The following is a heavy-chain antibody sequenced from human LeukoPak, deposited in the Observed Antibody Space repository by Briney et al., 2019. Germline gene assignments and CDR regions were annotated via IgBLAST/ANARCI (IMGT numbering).Heavy chain of an antibody. CDR3: ARHRAPLNSYGGGRWFDP. V-gene: IGHV4-39*01. D-gene: IGHD5-18*01. Sequence: PSETLSLTCTVSGDSISGSSSYWGWIRQPPGKGLEWIGCIYYSGSTYYNPSLKSRVTISVDTSKNQFSLKLSSVTAADTAVYYCARHRAPLNSYGGGRWFDPWGQGTLVTVSS. CDR1: GDSISGSSSY. CDR2: IYYSGST. J-gene: IGHJ5*02.